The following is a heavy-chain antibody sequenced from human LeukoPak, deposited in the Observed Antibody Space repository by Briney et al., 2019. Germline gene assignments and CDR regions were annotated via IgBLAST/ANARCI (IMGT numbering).Heavy chain of an antibody. Sequence: ASVKVSCKASGYTFTSYYMHWVRQAPGQGLEWMGIINPSGGSTSYAQKFQGRVTMTRDTSTNTVYMELSSLRSEDTAIYYCAREKASDYDYWSGYYPFDYWGQGTLVTVSS. CDR1: GYTFTSYY. D-gene: IGHD3-3*01. CDR3: AREKASDYDYWSGYYPFDY. J-gene: IGHJ4*02. CDR2: INPSGGST. V-gene: IGHV1-46*01.